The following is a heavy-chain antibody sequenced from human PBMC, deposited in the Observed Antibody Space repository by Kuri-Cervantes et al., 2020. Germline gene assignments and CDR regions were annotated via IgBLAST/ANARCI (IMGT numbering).Heavy chain of an antibody. CDR1: GGSISSSSYY. V-gene: IGHV4-39*07. J-gene: IGHJ4*02. CDR2: IYYSGRT. Sequence: ASLRLSCTVSGGSISSSSYYWGWIRQTPGKGLEWIGSIYYSGRTYYNPSLKSRVTISLDTSKNQFSLKLSSVTAADTAVYYCAAYDSSGYYYGHWGQGTLVTVSS. D-gene: IGHD3-22*01. CDR3: AAYDSSGYYYGH.